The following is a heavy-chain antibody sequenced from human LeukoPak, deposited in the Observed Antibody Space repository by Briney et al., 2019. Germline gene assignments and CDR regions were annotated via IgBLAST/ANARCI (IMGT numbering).Heavy chain of an antibody. CDR3: ARGPSIQLWSDPYYYYGMDV. CDR1: GGSISSSSYY. D-gene: IGHD5-18*01. Sequence: SETLSLTCTVSGGSISSSSYYWGWIRQPPGKGLEWIGSIYYSGSTYYNPSLKSRVTLSVDTSKNQFSLKLSSVTAADTAVYYCARGPSIQLWSDPYYYYGMDVWGQGTTVTVSS. J-gene: IGHJ6*02. CDR2: IYYSGST. V-gene: IGHV4-39*07.